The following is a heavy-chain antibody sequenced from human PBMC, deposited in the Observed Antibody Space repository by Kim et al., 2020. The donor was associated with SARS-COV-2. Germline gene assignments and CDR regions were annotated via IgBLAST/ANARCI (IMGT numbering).Heavy chain of an antibody. D-gene: IGHD3-22*01. Sequence: TEYAAPVKGRFTISRDDSKNTLYPQMNSLKTEDTAVYYCTTEPMIEVTDYWGQGTLVTVSS. CDR3: TTEPMIEVTDY. V-gene: IGHV3-15*01. CDR2: T. J-gene: IGHJ4*02.